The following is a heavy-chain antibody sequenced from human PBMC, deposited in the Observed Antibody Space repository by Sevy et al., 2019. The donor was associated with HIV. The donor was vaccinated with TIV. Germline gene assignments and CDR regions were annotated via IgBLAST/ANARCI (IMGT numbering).Heavy chain of an antibody. CDR3: ARGNYGGSRFLGS. CDR2: MNPNSGNT. J-gene: IGHJ5*02. Sequence: ASVKVSCKASGYTFTSYDINWVRQVTGQGLEWIGWMNPNSGNTGYAQKFQGRVSITRNTSISTAYMELSSLRSEDTAVYFCARGNYGGSRFLGSWGQGTLVTVSS. D-gene: IGHD2-15*01. CDR1: GYTFTSYD. V-gene: IGHV1-8*03.